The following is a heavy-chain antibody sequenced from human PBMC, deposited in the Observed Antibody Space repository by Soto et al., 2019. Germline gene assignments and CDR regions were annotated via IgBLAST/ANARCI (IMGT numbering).Heavy chain of an antibody. V-gene: IGHV3-33*01. CDR1: GFTFSHFG. J-gene: IGHJ4*02. D-gene: IGHD6-19*01. Sequence: QVQLVESGGGVVQPGRSLRLSYAASGFTFSHFGMHWVRQAPGKGLESVAIIWYDGSHEYYADSVKGRFTISRDNSKNTLSLQMNSLTAEDTALYYCARDSAAGRGLDYWGQGTLVTVSS. CDR3: ARDSAAGRGLDY. CDR2: IWYDGSHE.